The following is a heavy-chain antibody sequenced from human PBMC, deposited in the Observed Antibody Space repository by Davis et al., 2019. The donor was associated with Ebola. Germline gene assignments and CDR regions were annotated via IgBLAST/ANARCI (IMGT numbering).Heavy chain of an antibody. Sequence: GSLRLSCAASGFTFSSYWMHWVRQAPGKGLVWVSRINSDGSSTSYADSVKGRFTISRDNAKNTLYLQMNSLRAEDTAVYYCAREGYCSGGSCYYFDYWGQGTLVTVSS. D-gene: IGHD2-15*01. J-gene: IGHJ4*02. CDR2: INSDGSST. CDR1: GFTFSSYW. V-gene: IGHV3-74*01. CDR3: AREGYCSGGSCYYFDY.